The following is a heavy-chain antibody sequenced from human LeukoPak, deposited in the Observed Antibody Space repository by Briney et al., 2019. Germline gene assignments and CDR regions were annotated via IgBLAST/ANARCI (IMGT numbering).Heavy chain of an antibody. D-gene: IGHD2-2*01. J-gene: IGHJ6*03. Sequence: ASVKLSCKASGYTFTSYGSSWVRQPPGQGLEWMGWISAYNGNTNYAQKLQGRVTITTDTSTSTAYMELRSLRSDDLAVYYCARNQYCSSTSCYHSTYYYYYMDVWGKGTTVTVSS. CDR1: GYTFTSYG. CDR3: ARNQYCSSTSCYHSTYYYYYMDV. V-gene: IGHV1-18*03. CDR2: ISAYNGNT.